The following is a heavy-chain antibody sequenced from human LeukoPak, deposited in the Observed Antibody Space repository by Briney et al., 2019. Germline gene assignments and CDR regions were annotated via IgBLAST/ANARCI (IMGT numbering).Heavy chain of an antibody. J-gene: IGHJ5*02. CDR1: GGTFSSYA. CDR3: ARDHLDPNWFDP. V-gene: IGHV1-69*05. Sequence: GASVKVSCKASGGTFSSYAISWVRQAPGRGLEWMGRIIPIFGTANYAQKFQGRVTITTDESTSTAYMELSSLRSEDTAVYYCARDHLDPNWFDPWGQGTLVTVSS. D-gene: IGHD1-1*01. CDR2: IIPIFGTA.